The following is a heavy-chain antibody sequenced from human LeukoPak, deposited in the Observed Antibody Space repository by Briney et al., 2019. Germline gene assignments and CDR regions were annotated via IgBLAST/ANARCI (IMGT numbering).Heavy chain of an antibody. V-gene: IGHV4-34*01. Sequence: SETLSPTCAVYGGSFSGYYWTWIRQPPGKGLEWIGEINHSGGTNYNPSLKSRVTISVDTSKNQFSLKLSSVTAADTAVYYCARVPRGDSSSYKGVYWGQGTLVTVSS. D-gene: IGHD3-22*01. CDR2: INHSGGT. CDR1: GGSFSGYY. J-gene: IGHJ4*02. CDR3: ARVPRGDSSSYKGVY.